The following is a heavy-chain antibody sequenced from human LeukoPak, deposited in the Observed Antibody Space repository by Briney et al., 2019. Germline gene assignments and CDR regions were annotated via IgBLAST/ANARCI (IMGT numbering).Heavy chain of an antibody. CDR1: GFTFSIYG. Sequence: GGSLRLSCEASGFTFSIYGMTWVRQAPGKGLEWVSAIVGSGVTTYYADSVKGRFTIPRDNSKNTLYLQMNSLRAEDTAVYYCAKIQGYLDYWGQGTLVTVSS. CDR2: IVGSGVTT. CDR3: AKIQGYLDY. J-gene: IGHJ4*02. V-gene: IGHV3-23*01.